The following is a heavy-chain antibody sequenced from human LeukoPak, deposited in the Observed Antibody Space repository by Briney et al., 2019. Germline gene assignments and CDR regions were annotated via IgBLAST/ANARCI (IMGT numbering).Heavy chain of an antibody. CDR2: IYSGGSP. J-gene: IGHJ4*02. V-gene: IGHV3-53*05. CDR3: ARESSGYGFDF. Sequence: PGGSLRLSCAASGFSVSSNHMSWVRQAPGKGLEWVSVIYSGGSPFYADSVKGRFTISRDNSKNILYLQMNSLRPEDTAPYYCARESSGYGFDFWGQGTLVTVSS. D-gene: IGHD3-22*01. CDR1: GFSVSSNH.